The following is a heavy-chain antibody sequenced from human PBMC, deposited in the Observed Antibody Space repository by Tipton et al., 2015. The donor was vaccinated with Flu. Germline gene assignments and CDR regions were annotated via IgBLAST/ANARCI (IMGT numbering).Heavy chain of an antibody. CDR3: AKLVYFDSSGYYRYYFDY. Sequence: LRLSCTVSGGSRTIYYWTWIRQSPGKRPEWVGFISDSGTTIYNPSLKSRVTISADTSKNQFSLRLSSVTAADTAVYYCAKLVYFDSSGYYRYYFDYWGQGTLVTVSS. CDR1: GGSRTIYY. CDR2: ISDSGTT. V-gene: IGHV4-59*08. D-gene: IGHD3-22*01. J-gene: IGHJ4*02.